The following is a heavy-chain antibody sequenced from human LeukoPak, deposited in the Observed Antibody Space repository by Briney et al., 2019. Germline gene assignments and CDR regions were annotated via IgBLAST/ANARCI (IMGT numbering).Heavy chain of an antibody. Sequence: SETLSLTCTVSGGSVNNSPYYWGWIRQPPGKGLEWIGTISYSGTTYYNPSLKSRVTITVDKSKNQFSLKLSSVTAADTAVYYCARGSETPYYYYMDVWGKGTTVTVSS. CDR3: ARGSETPYYYYMDV. CDR2: ISYSGTT. J-gene: IGHJ6*03. CDR1: GGSVNNSPYY. V-gene: IGHV4-39*07.